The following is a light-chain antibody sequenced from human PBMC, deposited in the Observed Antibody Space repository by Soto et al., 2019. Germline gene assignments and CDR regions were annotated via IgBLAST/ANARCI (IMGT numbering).Light chain of an antibody. CDR2: EVS. CDR1: SSDIGNYNF. J-gene: IGLJ2*01. Sequence: QSALTQPASVSGSPGQSITISCTGTSSDIGNYNFVSWYQQHPGKAPKLMIYEVSNRPSGVSNRFSGSKSGNTASLTISGLQAEDEADYYCSSYTNSITYVVFGGGTKLTVL. V-gene: IGLV2-14*01. CDR3: SSYTNSITYVV.